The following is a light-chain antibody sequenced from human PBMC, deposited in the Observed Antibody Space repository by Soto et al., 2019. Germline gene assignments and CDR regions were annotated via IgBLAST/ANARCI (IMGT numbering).Light chain of an antibody. CDR3: QTWGTGIRV. Sequence: QLVLTQSPSASASLGASVKLTCTLSSWHISYAIAWHQQQPEKGPRYLMKLNSDGSHSKGDGIPDRFSGSSSGAERYLTISSLQSEDEADYYCQTWGTGIRVFGGGTKLTVL. J-gene: IGLJ3*02. CDR1: SWHISYA. V-gene: IGLV4-69*01. CDR2: LNSDGSH.